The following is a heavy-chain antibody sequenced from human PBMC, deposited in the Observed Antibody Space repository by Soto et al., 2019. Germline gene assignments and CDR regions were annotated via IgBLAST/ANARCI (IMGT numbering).Heavy chain of an antibody. CDR1: GFTFSSYA. CDR2: ISGSGGST. D-gene: IGHD5-18*01. Sequence: EVQLLESGGGLVQPGGSLRLSCAASGFTFSSYAMSWVRQAPGKGLEWVSAISGSGGSTYYADSVKGRFTMSRDNSKNTLHLQRNSLRAEDTAVYYCAKLKGDTAMVRFRPWYCDLWGRGTLVTVSS. J-gene: IGHJ2*01. CDR3: AKLKGDTAMVRFRPWYCDL. V-gene: IGHV3-23*01.